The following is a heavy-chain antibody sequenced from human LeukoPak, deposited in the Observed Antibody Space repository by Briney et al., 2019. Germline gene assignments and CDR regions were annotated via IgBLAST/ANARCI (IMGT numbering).Heavy chain of an antibody. CDR3: ASLDYGDYVKAGWFDP. Sequence: SETLSLTCAVSGGSISSGGYSWSWIRQPPGKGLEWIGEINHSGSTNYNPSLKSRVTISVDTSKNQFSLKLSSVTAADTAVYYCASLDYGDYVKAGWFDPWGQGTLVTVSS. CDR1: GGSISSGGYS. J-gene: IGHJ5*02. CDR2: INHSGST. D-gene: IGHD4-17*01. V-gene: IGHV4-30-2*01.